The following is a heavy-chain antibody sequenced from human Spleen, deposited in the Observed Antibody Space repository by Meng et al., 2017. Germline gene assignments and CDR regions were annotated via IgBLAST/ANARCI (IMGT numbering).Heavy chain of an antibody. J-gene: IGHJ4*02. V-gene: IGHV3-74*01. CDR1: GFIYNNYQ. D-gene: IGHD3-10*01. CDR2: LHGDGSGP. CDR3: VRDNYGPDY. Sequence: VQLVESGGGLVQPGGSLRRSCAASGFIYNNYQMHWVRQAPGEGLVWVSRLHGDGSGPIYADSVKGRLTISRDNAKNTLDLQMNSLRLDDTAIYYCVRDNYGPDYWGQGTLVTVSS.